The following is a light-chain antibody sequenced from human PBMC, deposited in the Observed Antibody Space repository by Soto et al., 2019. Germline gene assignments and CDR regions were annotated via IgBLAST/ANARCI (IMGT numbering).Light chain of an antibody. CDR2: DAY. Sequence: EIVLTQSPGTLALSPGGRTTLSCRASRTVSTNYLAWYQQKPGQAPRLLIYDAYNRATGIPPRFSGSGSGTDFTLTISSLEPEDSAVYYCQQRHMWPITFGQGTRLEIK. CDR3: QQRHMWPIT. CDR1: RTVSTNY. J-gene: IGKJ5*01. V-gene: IGKV3-11*01.